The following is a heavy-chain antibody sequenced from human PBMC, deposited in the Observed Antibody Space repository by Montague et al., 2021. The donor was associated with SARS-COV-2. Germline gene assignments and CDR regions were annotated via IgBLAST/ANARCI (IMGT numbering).Heavy chain of an antibody. CDR3: ARDVVAAPGTFDY. Sequence: SETLSLTCTVSGDSISYFYRSWIRQPAGKGLEWIGRVSASGGTNYNPSLNSRVTMSVDTSKKQFSLRLSPVTAADTAVYYCARDVVAAPGTFDYWGQGTLVTVSS. J-gene: IGHJ4*02. CDR1: GDSISYFY. CDR2: VSASGGT. D-gene: IGHD6-13*01. V-gene: IGHV4-4*07.